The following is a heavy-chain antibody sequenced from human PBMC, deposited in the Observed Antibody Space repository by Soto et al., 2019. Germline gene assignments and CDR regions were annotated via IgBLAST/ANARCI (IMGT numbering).Heavy chain of an antibody. CDR3: TRVHPEWYFDY. CDR1: GFTFSDHY. CDR2: IRKKVNSYTT. J-gene: IGHJ4*02. D-gene: IGHD3-3*01. Sequence: GGSLRLSCAASGFTFSDHYMDWVRQAPGKGLEWVGRIRKKVNSYTTEYAASVKGRFTISRDDSNNSLYLQMNSLNTEDTAVYFCTRVHPEWYFDYWGQGTLVTVSS. V-gene: IGHV3-72*01.